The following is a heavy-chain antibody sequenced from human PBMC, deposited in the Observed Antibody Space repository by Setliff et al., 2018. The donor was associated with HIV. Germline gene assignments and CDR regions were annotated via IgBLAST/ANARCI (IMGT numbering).Heavy chain of an antibody. CDR3: ARHVTRDLSYYYDSSGPPGWFDP. D-gene: IGHD3-22*01. V-gene: IGHV4-59*08. J-gene: IGHJ5*02. Sequence: KASETLSLTCTVSGGSISSHYWIWVRQPPGKGLEWIGNIHTSGTTKYNPSLNSRVTISVDMSKSQFSLKLSSVTAADTAVYYCARHVTRDLSYYYDSSGPPGWFDPWGQGTLVTVSS. CDR1: GGSISSHY. CDR2: IHTSGTT.